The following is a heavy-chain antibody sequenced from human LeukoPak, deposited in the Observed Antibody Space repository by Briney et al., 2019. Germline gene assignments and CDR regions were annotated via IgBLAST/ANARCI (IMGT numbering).Heavy chain of an antibody. V-gene: IGHV4-38-2*02. Sequence: SETLSLTCTVSGYSISSGYYWGWIRQPPGKGLEWTGSIDHSGSTNYNPSLKSRLTISIDTSKNQFSLKLSFLTAADAAVSYVXXXXXERSVAVNTYYHSMDVWGKGTTVTVSS. CDR2: IDHSGST. J-gene: IGHJ6*03. D-gene: IGHD6-19*01. CDR3: XXXXXERSVAVNTYYHSMDV. CDR1: GYSISSGYY.